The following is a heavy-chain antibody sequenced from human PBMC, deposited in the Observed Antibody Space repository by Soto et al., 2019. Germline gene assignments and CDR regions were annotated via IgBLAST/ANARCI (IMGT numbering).Heavy chain of an antibody. V-gene: IGHV3-15*01. D-gene: IGHD3-10*01. J-gene: IGHJ6*03. CDR3: TTGAPLLGYYYYMDV. Sequence: PGGSLRLSCAASGFTFSNAWMSWVRQAPGKGLEWVGRIKSKTDGGTTDYAAPVKGRFTISRDDSKNTLYLQMNSLKTEDTAVYYCTTGAPLLGYYYYMDVWGKGTTVTVSS. CDR1: GFTFSNAW. CDR2: IKSKTDGGTT.